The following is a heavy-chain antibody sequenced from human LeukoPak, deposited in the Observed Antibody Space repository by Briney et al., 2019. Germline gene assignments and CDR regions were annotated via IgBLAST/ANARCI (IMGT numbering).Heavy chain of an antibody. CDR1: GFTFGNYA. V-gene: IGHV3-49*04. CDR3: TRDHTPYY. Sequence: SLRLSCTASGFTFGNYAMTWVRQAAGKGLEWVGFISSKVYGGTPEYAASVKGRFTISRDDSKGIAYLQMNSLKTEDSAVYYCTRDHTPYYWGQGTLVTVSS. J-gene: IGHJ4*02. CDR2: ISSKVYGGTP.